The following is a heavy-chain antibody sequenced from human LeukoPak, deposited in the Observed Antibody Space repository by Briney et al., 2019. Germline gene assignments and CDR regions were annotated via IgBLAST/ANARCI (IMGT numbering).Heavy chain of an antibody. Sequence: SETLSLTCTVSGGSISSSSYYWGWIRQPPGKGLEWIGSIYYSGSTYYNPSLKSRVTISVDTSKNQFSLKLSSVTAADTAVYYCARGSPFSYDSSGYYGGPYFQHWGQGTLVTVSS. CDR2: IYYSGST. CDR3: ARGSPFSYDSSGYYGGPYFQH. J-gene: IGHJ1*01. V-gene: IGHV4-39*01. D-gene: IGHD3-22*01. CDR1: GGSISSSSYY.